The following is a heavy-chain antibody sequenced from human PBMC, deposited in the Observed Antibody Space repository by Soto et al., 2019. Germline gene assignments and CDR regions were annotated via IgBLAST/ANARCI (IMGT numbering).Heavy chain of an antibody. J-gene: IGHJ6*02. V-gene: IGHV3-23*01. CDR2: ISGSGGNT. D-gene: IGHD4-17*01. CDR3: AKDHSPTEYYYFHYGMDV. CDR1: GFTFSSYA. Sequence: GGSLRLSCAASGFTFSSYALSWVRQAPGTGLEWISAISGSGGNTYFADSVKGRFTISRDNSKNTLYLLMNSLRAEDTAVYYCAKDHSPTEYYYFHYGMDVWGQGTTVTVSS.